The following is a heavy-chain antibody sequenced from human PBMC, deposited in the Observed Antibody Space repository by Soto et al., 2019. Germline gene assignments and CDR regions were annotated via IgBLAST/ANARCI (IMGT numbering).Heavy chain of an antibody. CDR3: ARDQVGTTVKTPDYYYYMDV. D-gene: IGHD4-17*01. Sequence: GGSLRLSCAASGFTFSSYWMSWVRQAPGKGLEWVANIKQDGSEKYYVDSVKGRFTISRDNAKNSLYLQMNSLRAEDTAVYYCARDQVGTTVKTPDYYYYMDVWGKGTTVTVSS. V-gene: IGHV3-7*01. J-gene: IGHJ6*03. CDR1: GFTFSSYW. CDR2: IKQDGSEK.